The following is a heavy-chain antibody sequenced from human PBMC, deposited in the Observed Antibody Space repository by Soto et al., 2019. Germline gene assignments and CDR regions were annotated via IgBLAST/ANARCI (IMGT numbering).Heavy chain of an antibody. CDR2: MNPNSGNT. J-gene: IGHJ4*02. V-gene: IGHV1-8*01. Sequence: ASVTVSCKASGYTFTSYDINWVRQATGQGLEWMGWMNPNSGNTGYAQKFQGRVTMTRNTSISTAYMELSSLRSEDTAVYYCARAPAPLYSSSWYYFDYWGQGTLVTVSS. D-gene: IGHD6-13*01. CDR1: GYTFTSYD. CDR3: ARAPAPLYSSSWYYFDY.